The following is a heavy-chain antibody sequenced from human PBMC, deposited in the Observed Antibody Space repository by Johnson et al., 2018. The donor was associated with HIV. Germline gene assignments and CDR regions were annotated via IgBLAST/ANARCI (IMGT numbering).Heavy chain of an antibody. J-gene: IGHJ3*02. Sequence: VQLVESGGGVVQPGRSLRLSCAASGFTFSSYWMGWVRQAPGKGLEWVANIKQDGSEKYYVDSLKGRFTISRDNAKNALYLQMNSLRAEDTAVYYCARGGIIHDAFDIWGQGTMVTVSS. CDR3: ARGGIIHDAFDI. D-gene: IGHD1-1*01. V-gene: IGHV3-7*05. CDR1: GFTFSSYW. CDR2: IKQDGSEK.